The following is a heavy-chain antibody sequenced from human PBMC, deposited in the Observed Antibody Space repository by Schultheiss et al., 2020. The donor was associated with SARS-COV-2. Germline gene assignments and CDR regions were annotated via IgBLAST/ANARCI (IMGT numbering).Heavy chain of an antibody. D-gene: IGHD6-25*01. J-gene: IGHJ4*02. Sequence: SVKVSCKASGGTFSSYAISWVRQAPGQGLEWMGRIIPIFGIANYAQKFQGRVTITADESTSTAYMELSSLRSDDTAVYYCARDGSAGYDYWGQGTLVTVSS. CDR2: IIPIFGIA. V-gene: IGHV1-69*13. CDR1: GGTFSSYA. CDR3: ARDGSAGYDY.